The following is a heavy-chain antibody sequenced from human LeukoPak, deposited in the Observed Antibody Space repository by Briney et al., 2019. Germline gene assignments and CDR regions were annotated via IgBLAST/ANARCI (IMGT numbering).Heavy chain of an antibody. V-gene: IGHV5-51*01. CDR1: GYSFTSYW. CDR3: ARSGTREILPGDRYFDY. D-gene: IGHD1-26*01. J-gene: IGHJ4*02. Sequence: GESLKISCKGSGYSFTSYWIGWVRQMPGKGLEWMGIIYPGDSDTRYSPSFQGQVTISADKSISTAYLQWSSLKASDTAMYYCARSGTREILPGDRYFDYWGQGTLVTVSS. CDR2: IYPGDSDT.